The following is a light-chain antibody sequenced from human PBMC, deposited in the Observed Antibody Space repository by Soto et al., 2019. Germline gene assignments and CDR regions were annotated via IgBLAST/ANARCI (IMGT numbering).Light chain of an antibody. CDR2: DVS. CDR3: CSYAGSYTWV. J-gene: IGLJ3*02. CDR1: SSDVGGYNY. V-gene: IGLV2-11*01. Sequence: QSVLTQPRSVSGSPGQSVTISCTGTSSDVGGYNYVSWYQQRPGKAPKLMIYDVSKWPSGVPDRFSGSKSGNTASLTISGLQAEDEADYYCCSYAGSYTWVFGGGTQLTVL.